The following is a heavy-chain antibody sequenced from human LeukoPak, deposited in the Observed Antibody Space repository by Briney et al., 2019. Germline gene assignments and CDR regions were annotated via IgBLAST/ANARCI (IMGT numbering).Heavy chain of an antibody. CDR3: ARGARVAARYYYYYYMDV. V-gene: IGHV1-2*02. CDR1: GYTFTGYY. D-gene: IGHD6-6*01. CDR2: INPNSGGT. J-gene: IGHJ6*03. Sequence: ASVKVSCKASGYTFTGYYMHWVRQAPGQGIERMGWINPNSGGTNYAQKFQGRVTMTRDTSISTAYMELSRLRSDDTAVYYCARGARVAARYYYYYYMDVWGKGTTVTVSS.